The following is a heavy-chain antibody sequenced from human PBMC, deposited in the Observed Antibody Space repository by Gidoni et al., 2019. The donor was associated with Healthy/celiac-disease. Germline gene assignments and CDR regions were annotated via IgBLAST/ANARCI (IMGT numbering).Heavy chain of an antibody. CDR1: GGSISSYY. CDR3: ASSTTVTIFGY. V-gene: IGHV4-59*01. CDR2: IYYSGST. D-gene: IGHD4-4*01. Sequence: QVQLQESGPGLVKPSATLSLTCTVSGGSISSYYWSWIRQPPGKGLEWIGYIYYSGSTNYNPSLKSRVTISVDTSKNQFSLKLSSVTAADTAVYYCASSTTVTIFGYWGQGTLVTVSS. J-gene: IGHJ4*02.